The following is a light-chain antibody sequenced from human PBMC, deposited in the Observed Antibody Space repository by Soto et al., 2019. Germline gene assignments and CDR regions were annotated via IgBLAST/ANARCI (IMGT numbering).Light chain of an antibody. V-gene: IGKV1-5*03. Sequence: DIQMTQSPSTLSASVGDRVTISCRASQSVSSWLAWYQQKPGKAPKLLIYKASSIETGVPSRFIGSGSGTEFTLTISSLQPDDFATYYCQQFNNYPMTFGQGTRVEIK. CDR3: QQFNNYPMT. CDR1: QSVSSW. J-gene: IGKJ1*01. CDR2: KAS.